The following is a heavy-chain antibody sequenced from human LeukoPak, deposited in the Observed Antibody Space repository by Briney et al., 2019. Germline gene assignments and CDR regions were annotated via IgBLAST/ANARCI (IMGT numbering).Heavy chain of an antibody. CDR1: GYTFTGYY. CDR2: IDPKTGGT. D-gene: IGHD1-1*01. J-gene: IGHJ4*02. V-gene: IGHV1-2*02. CDR3: ARDLVVGYAPPSFDY. Sequence: ASVKVSCKTSGYTFTGYYIQWVRQAPGQGLKWMGWIDPKTGGTKYAQKFQGRVTMTSDTSISTVSMDLSSLRSDDTAVYYCARDLVVGYAPPSFDYWGQGTLVTVSS.